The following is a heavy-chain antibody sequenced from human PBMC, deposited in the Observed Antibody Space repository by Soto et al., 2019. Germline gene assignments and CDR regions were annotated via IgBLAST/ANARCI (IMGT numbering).Heavy chain of an antibody. Sequence: QVQLQESGPGLVKPSETLSLTCTVSGGSISSYYWSWIRQPPGKGLEWIGYIYYSGSTNYNPSLKSRVTIAVDTSKNQFSLKLSSVTAADTAVYYCARNPYGSGSYGVYYYYYGMDVWGQGTTVTVSS. D-gene: IGHD3-10*01. CDR1: GGSISSYY. CDR2: IYYSGST. CDR3: ARNPYGSGSYGVYYYYYGMDV. V-gene: IGHV4-59*01. J-gene: IGHJ6*02.